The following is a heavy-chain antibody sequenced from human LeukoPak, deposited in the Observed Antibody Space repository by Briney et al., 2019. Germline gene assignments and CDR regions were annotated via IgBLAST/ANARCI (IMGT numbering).Heavy chain of an antibody. V-gene: IGHV1-2*02. CDR2: INPNSGGT. CDR1: GYTFTGYY. CDR3: ARKEIQLWSADY. D-gene: IGHD5-18*01. Sequence: ASVKVSCKASGYTFTGYYTHWVRQAPGQGLEWMGWINPNSGGTNYAQKFQGRVTMTRDTSISTAYMELSRLRSDDTAVYYCARKEIQLWSADYWGQGTLVTVSS. J-gene: IGHJ4*02.